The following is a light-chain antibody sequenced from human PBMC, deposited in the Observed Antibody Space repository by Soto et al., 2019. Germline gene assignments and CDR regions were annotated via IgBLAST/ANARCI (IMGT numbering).Light chain of an antibody. CDR3: QQRSNWPLT. CDR1: QSINNY. J-gene: IGKJ4*01. V-gene: IGKV3-11*01. CDR2: DAS. Sequence: EIVLTQSPATLSLSPGERATLSCRASQSINNYLAWYQQKPGQAPRPLIYDASDRATGIPARFSGSGSGTDFTLTISSLEAEDFAVYYCQQRSNWPLTFGGGTKVEIK.